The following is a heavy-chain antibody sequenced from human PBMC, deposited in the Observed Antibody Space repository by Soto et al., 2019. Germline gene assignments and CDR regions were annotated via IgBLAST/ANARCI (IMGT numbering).Heavy chain of an antibody. Sequence: EVQLLESGGDLVQPGGSRRLSCVASGYTFSKYAIIWVRQAPGKGLEPVSSVSGSGDRAYYLDSVRGRFTISRDNSQNTVYLQMNNLRAEDTALYYCAKESSAAVDYWYGMDVWGQGTSVTVSS. CDR3: AKESSAAVDYWYGMDV. J-gene: IGHJ6*02. V-gene: IGHV3-23*01. D-gene: IGHD6-13*01. CDR1: GYTFSKYA. CDR2: VSGSGDRA.